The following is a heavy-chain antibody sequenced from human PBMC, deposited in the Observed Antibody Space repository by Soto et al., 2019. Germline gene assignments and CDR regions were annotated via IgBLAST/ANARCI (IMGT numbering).Heavy chain of an antibody. CDR1: GFTFNTYA. CDR2: ISESGDGT. V-gene: IGHV3-23*01. Sequence: WGSLRLSCAASGFTFNTYAMTWVRQAPGKGLEWVSLISESGDGTYYADSVKGRFTISRDNSQRTLNLQMNSLRAEDTAVYYCAKNGDFWSWGMDVWGQGTTVTVSS. J-gene: IGHJ6*02. CDR3: AKNGDFWSWGMDV. D-gene: IGHD3-3*01.